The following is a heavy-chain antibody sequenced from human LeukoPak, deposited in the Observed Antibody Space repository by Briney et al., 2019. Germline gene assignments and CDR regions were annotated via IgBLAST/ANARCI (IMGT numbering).Heavy chain of an antibody. V-gene: IGHV3-23*01. CDR2: ISGGGGTT. J-gene: IGHJ4*02. D-gene: IGHD4-17*01. Sequence: GGSLRLSCAASGFTFSSHAMSWVRQAPGKGLEWVSAISGGGGTTYYAASVKGRFTISRDNSKNTLYLQMNSLRTEDTAVYYCAKAIDYGDYPFDYWGQGTLVTVSS. CDR3: AKAIDYGDYPFDY. CDR1: GFTFSSHA.